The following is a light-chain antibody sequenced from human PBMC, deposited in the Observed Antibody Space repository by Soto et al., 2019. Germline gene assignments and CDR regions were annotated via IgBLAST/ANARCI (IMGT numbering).Light chain of an antibody. CDR2: AAS. Sequence: EIVMTQSPATLSVSPGERATLSCRASQTVGANLAWYQQKPGQAPRLLIYAASTRAAGITPRFSGGGSGKESALTISSPHSENFGVYNCEKYTYLPRTSGQRNKVGIK. V-gene: IGKV3-15*01. J-gene: IGKJ1*01. CDR3: EKYTYLPRT. CDR1: QTVGAN.